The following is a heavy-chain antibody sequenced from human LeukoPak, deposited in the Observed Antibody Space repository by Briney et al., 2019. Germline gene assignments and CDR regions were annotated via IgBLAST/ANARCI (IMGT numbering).Heavy chain of an antibody. CDR3: ARGRLGSSSSSYYYYYMDV. CDR1: GYTFTSYG. CDR2: ISAYNGNT. Sequence: ASVKVSCKASGYTFTSYGISWVRQAPGQGLEWMGWISAYNGNTNYAQKLQGRVTMTTDTSTSTAYMELRSLRSGDTAVYYCARGRLGSSSSSYYYYYMDVWGKGTTVTVSS. V-gene: IGHV1-18*01. J-gene: IGHJ6*03. D-gene: IGHD6-6*01.